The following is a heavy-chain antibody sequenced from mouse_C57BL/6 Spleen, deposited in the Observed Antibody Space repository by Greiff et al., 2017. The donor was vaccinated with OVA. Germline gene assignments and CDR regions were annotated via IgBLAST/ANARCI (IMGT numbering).Heavy chain of an antibody. D-gene: IGHD1-1*01. V-gene: IGHV1-52*01. CDR2: IDPSDSET. Sequence: QVQLQQPGAELVRPGSSVKLSCKASGYTFTSYWMHWVKQRPIQGLEWIGNIDPSDSETHYNQKFKDKATLTVDKSSSTAYRQLSSLTSEDSAVYYCARGRYDYYVIYYYAMDYWGQGTSVTVSS. CDR1: GYTFTSYW. CDR3: ARGRYDYYVIYYYAMDY. J-gene: IGHJ4*01.